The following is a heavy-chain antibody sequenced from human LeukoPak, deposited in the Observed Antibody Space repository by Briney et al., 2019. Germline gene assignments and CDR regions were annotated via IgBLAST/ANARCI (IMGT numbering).Heavy chain of an antibody. D-gene: IGHD2-15*01. Sequence: PGGSMRLSCAASGLTFRTYGMHWVRQAPGKGLECVAFIRYDGNYKFFADSVKGRFAISRDNSNSTVFLQMNSLRAEDTAVYYCAKDHRGYCSGRNCYSHYWGQGTLVRVSS. CDR3: AKDHRGYCSGRNCYSHY. J-gene: IGHJ4*02. CDR1: GLTFRTYG. V-gene: IGHV3-30*02. CDR2: IRYDGNYK.